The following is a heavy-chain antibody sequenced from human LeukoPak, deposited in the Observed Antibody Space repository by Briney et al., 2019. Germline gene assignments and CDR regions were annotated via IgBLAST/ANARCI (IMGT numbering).Heavy chain of an antibody. Sequence: ASVKVSCKVSGYTLTELSMHWVRQAPGKGLEWMGGFDPEDGETIYAQKSQGRVTMTEDTSTDTAYMELSSLRSEDTAVYYCATWFRSGSPSRHNWFDPWGQGTLVTVSS. J-gene: IGHJ5*02. CDR3: ATWFRSGSPSRHNWFDP. V-gene: IGHV1-24*01. CDR2: FDPEDGET. CDR1: GYTLTELS. D-gene: IGHD3-10*01.